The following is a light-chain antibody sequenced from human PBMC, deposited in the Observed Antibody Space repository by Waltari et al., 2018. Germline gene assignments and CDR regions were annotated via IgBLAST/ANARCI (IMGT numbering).Light chain of an antibody. CDR2: TNS. CDR1: TSNIGSKT. J-gene: IGLJ2*01. Sequence: QSVLTQPPSASGTPGQRVTISCYGSTSNIGSKTVNWYQQIPGTAPKLLIYTNSPGSAGFPFRSSGSKSGTSASLAISGLQSEDEADYYCAAWDDSLNGPVFGGGTKLTVL. CDR3: AAWDDSLNGPV. V-gene: IGLV1-44*01.